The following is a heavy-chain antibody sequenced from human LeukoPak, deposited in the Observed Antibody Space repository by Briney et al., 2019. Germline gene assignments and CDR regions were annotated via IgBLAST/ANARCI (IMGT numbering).Heavy chain of an antibody. CDR3: TADSYCRSTSCYTDY. CDR2: IKSKTDGGTT. Sequence: PGGSLRLSCAASGFTFSNAWMSWVRQAPGKGLEWVGRIKSKTDGGTTDYAAPVKGRFTISRDDSKNTLYLQMNSLKTEDTAVYYCTADSYCRSTSCYTDYWGQGTLVTVSS. J-gene: IGHJ4*02. V-gene: IGHV3-15*01. CDR1: GFTFSNAW. D-gene: IGHD2-2*02.